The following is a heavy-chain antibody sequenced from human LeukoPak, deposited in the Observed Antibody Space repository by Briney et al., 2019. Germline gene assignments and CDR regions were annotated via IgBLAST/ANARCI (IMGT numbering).Heavy chain of an antibody. CDR2: ISYDGSNK. CDR1: GFTFSSYG. Sequence: PGGSLRLSCAASGFTFSSYGMHWVRQAPGKGLEWVAVISYDGSNKYYADSVKGRFTISRDNSKNTLYLQMNSLRAEDTAVYYCAKDPVAGIPCDDYWGQGTLVTVSS. J-gene: IGHJ4*02. D-gene: IGHD6-13*01. CDR3: AKDPVAGIPCDDY. V-gene: IGHV3-30*18.